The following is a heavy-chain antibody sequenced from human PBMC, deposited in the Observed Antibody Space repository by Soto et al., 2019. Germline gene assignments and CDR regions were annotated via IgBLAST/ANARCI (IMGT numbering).Heavy chain of an antibody. CDR3: ARRARPDFYYMDV. CDR2: ISSNGVGT. V-gene: IGHV3-64*01. D-gene: IGHD6-6*01. J-gene: IGHJ6*03. Sequence: EVQLAESGGGLAQPGGSLRLSCAASGFTLRGYAMYWVRQAPGKGLEYVSGISSNGVGTYYANSVQGRFTISRDNSKNTVYLQMGSLRPEDMAVYYCARRARPDFYYMDVWGKGTTVTVSS. CDR1: GFTLRGYA.